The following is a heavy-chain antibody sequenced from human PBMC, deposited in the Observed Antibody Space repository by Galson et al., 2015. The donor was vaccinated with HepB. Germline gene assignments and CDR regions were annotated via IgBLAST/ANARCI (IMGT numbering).Heavy chain of an antibody. CDR1: GFAFDTHA. D-gene: IGHD5-18*01. CDR3: AKGYGLFDS. J-gene: IGHJ5*01. CDR2: ISGNGDST. Sequence: SLRLSCAASGFAFDTHAMSWVRQAPGRGLEWISGISGNGDSTFYADSVKGRFTVSRDNSNNMLYQQMNSLRAEDAGLYFCAKGYGLFDSWGQGILVTVSS. V-gene: IGHV3-23*01.